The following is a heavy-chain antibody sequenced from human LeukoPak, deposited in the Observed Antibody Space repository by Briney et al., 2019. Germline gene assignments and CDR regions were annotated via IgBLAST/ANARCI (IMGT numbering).Heavy chain of an antibody. J-gene: IGHJ3*02. V-gene: IGHV3-30*02. Sequence: GGSLRLSCAASGFTFSSYAMSWVRQAPGKGLEWVAFIRYDGSNKYYADSVKGRFTISRDNSKNTLYLQMNSLRAEDTAVYYCAKDRAPLRFLEWLDYPDAFDIWGQGTMVTVSS. CDR1: GFTFSSYA. CDR3: AKDRAPLRFLEWLDYPDAFDI. CDR2: IRYDGSNK. D-gene: IGHD3-3*01.